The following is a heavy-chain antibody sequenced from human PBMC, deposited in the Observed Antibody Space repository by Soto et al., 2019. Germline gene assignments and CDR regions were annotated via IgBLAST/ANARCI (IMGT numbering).Heavy chain of an antibody. CDR1: GFTFIDYV. CDR3: AKGGYYWSGFSPD. V-gene: IGHV3-23*01. CDR2: ISASGGSS. Sequence: GGSLRLSCGASGFTFIDYVMGWVRQAPGKGLEWVSGISASGGSSYDVDSVRGRFTISRDNSKNPLFLQMNSLTDEDTAVYYCAKGGYYWSGFSPDWGQGTLVTVSS. D-gene: IGHD3-3*01. J-gene: IGHJ4*02.